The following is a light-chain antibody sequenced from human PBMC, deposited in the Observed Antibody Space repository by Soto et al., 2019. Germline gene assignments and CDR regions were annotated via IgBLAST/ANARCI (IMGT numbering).Light chain of an antibody. CDR2: GAS. Sequence: EIVMTQSPATLSVSVGERATLSCRASHSVSSKLAWYQQKPGQAPRLLIYGASTRATDIPARFSGSGSGTEFTLTISSLQSEDFAVYYCQQYNDWPPTFGGGTKVEIK. CDR1: HSVSSK. J-gene: IGKJ4*01. V-gene: IGKV3-15*01. CDR3: QQYNDWPPT.